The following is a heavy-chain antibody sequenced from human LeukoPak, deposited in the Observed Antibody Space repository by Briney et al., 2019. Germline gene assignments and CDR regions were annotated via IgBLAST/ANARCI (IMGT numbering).Heavy chain of an antibody. CDR2: INHSGST. Sequence: PSETLSLTCAVYGGSFSGYYWSWIRQPPGKGLEWIGEINHSGSTNYNPSLKSRVTISVDTSKNQFSLKLSSVTAADTAVYYCARHRGSSYGYSFMYFQHWGQGTLVTVSS. CDR1: GGSFSGYY. D-gene: IGHD5-18*01. J-gene: IGHJ1*01. CDR3: ARHRGSSYGYSFMYFQH. V-gene: IGHV4-34*01.